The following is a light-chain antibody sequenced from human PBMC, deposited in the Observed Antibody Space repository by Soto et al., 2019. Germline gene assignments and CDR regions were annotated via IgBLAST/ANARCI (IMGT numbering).Light chain of an antibody. CDR1: QSISSY. J-gene: IGKJ1*01. CDR3: QQYNSYSQT. Sequence: DIQMTQSPSSLSASVGDRVTITCRASQSISSYLNWYQQKPGKAPKLLIYDAPSLESGVPSRFSGSGSGTEFTLTISSLQPDDSATYYCQQYNSYSQTFGQGTKVDI. CDR2: DAP. V-gene: IGKV1-5*01.